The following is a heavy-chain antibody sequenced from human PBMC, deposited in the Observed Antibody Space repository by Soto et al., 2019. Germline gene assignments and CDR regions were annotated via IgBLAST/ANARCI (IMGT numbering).Heavy chain of an antibody. J-gene: IGHJ4*02. CDR2: ISAYNGNT. CDR1: GYTFTSYG. Sequence: ASVKVSWKASGYTFTSYGISWVRQAPGQGLEWMGWISAYNGNTNYAQKLQGRVTMTTDTSTSTAYMELRSLRSDDTAVYYCARGRYDILTGYSDYWGQGTLVTVSS. V-gene: IGHV1-18*04. CDR3: ARGRYDILTGYSDY. D-gene: IGHD3-9*01.